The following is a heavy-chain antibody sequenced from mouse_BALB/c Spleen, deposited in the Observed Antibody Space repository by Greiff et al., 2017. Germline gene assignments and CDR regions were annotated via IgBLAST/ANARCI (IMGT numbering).Heavy chain of an antibody. CDR1: GFSLTSYG. CDR3: ARKGGYDGGMDY. Sequence: QVQLQQSGPGLVQPSQCLSITCTASGFSLTSYGVHWVRQSPGKGLEWLGVIWSGGSTDYNAAFISRLSISKDNSKSPVFFKMNSLQANDTAIYYCARKGGYDGGMDYWGQGTSVTVSS. J-gene: IGHJ4*01. V-gene: IGHV2-2*02. D-gene: IGHD2-14*01. CDR2: IWSGGST.